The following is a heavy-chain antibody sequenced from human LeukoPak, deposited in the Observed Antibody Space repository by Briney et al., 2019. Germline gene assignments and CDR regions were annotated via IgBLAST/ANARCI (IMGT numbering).Heavy chain of an antibody. CDR1: GFTVSSNC. D-gene: IGHD6-13*01. Sequence: PGGSLRLSCAASGFTVSSNCMTWVRQAPGMGLEWVSVLCSGGSTYYADSVKGRFTISRDNSKNTLYLQMNSLRAEDTAAYYCAKRSSSHAFDIWGQGTMVTASS. CDR3: AKRSSSHAFDI. V-gene: IGHV3-53*01. CDR2: LCSGGST. J-gene: IGHJ3*02.